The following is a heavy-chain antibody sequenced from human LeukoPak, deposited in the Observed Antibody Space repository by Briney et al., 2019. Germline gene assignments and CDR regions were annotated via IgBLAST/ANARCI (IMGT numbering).Heavy chain of an antibody. Sequence: PSQTLSLTCTVSGGSISSGSFYWSWIRQPAGKGLEWIGRIYASGSTNYNPSLKSRVTISVDTSKNQFSLKLSSVTAADTAVYYCARARPLNYYDGSGYYLGYWGQGTLVTVSS. V-gene: IGHV4-61*02. CDR3: ARARPLNYYDGSGYYLGY. CDR2: IYASGST. D-gene: IGHD3-22*01. J-gene: IGHJ4*02. CDR1: GGSISSGSFY.